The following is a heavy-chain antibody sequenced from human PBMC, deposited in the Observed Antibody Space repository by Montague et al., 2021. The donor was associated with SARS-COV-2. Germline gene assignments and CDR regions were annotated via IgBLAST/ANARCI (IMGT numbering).Heavy chain of an antibody. V-gene: IGHV4-39*07. CDR1: GGSISSSSYY. D-gene: IGHD3-3*01. J-gene: IGHJ6*02. CDR2: IYYSGST. Sequence: SETLSLTCTVSGGSISSSSYYWGWIRQPPGKGLEWIGSIYYSGSTYYNPSLKSRVTISVDTSKNQFSLKLSSVTAADTAVYYCARDGSLRFEIWSTARHYYYGMDVWGQGTTVTVSS. CDR3: ARDGSLRFEIWSTARHYYYGMDV.